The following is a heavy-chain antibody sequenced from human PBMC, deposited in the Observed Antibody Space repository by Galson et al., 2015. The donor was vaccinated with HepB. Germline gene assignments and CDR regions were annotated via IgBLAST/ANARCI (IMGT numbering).Heavy chain of an antibody. V-gene: IGHV3-49*03. CDR3: SRDGWSHAFDI. J-gene: IGHJ3*02. D-gene: IGHD2-8*01. CDR2: IRSEAYDGTT. Sequence: SLRLSCAGSGFAFGEYNMNWFRQAPMKGLEWVGLIRSEAYDGTTEYAASVKGRFTISRDDSKSIAFLQMNSLKSEDTAAYYCSRDGWSHAFDIWGQGTGVTVSS. CDR1: GFAFGEYN.